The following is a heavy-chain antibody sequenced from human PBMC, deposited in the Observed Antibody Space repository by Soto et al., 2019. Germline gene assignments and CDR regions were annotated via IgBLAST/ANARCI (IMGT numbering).Heavy chain of an antibody. CDR3: ARGGLTTAPAADDAFDI. CDR2: MNPNSGNT. J-gene: IGHJ3*02. Sequence: ASVKVSCKASGYTFTSYDINWVRQATGQGLEWMGWMNPNSGNTGYAQKFQGRVTMTRNTSISTAYMELSSLRSEDTAVYYCARGGLTTAPAADDAFDIWGQGTMVTVSS. CDR1: GYTFTSYD. D-gene: IGHD1-1*01. V-gene: IGHV1-8*02.